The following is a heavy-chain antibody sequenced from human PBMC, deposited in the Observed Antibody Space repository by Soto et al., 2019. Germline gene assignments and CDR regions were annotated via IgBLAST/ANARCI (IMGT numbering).Heavy chain of an antibody. CDR1: GYTFTSYA. V-gene: IGHV1-18*01. D-gene: IGHD5-18*01. J-gene: IGHJ3*02. Sequence: GASVKVSCKASGYTFTSYAMHWVRQAPGQGHEWMGWISTYNGNTNYAQKLQGRVTMTTDTSTSTVYMELRSLRSDDTAVYYCARGSSSIYSYGPDAFDIWGQGTMVTVSS. CDR3: ARGSSSIYSYGPDAFDI. CDR2: ISTYNGNT.